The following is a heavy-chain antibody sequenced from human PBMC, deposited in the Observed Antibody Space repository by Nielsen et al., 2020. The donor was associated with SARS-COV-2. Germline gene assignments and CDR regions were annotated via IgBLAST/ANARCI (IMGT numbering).Heavy chain of an antibody. CDR2: IYYSGST. V-gene: IGHV4-30-4*01. Sequence: LRLSCTVSGGSISSGDYYWSWIRQPPGKGLEWIGYIYYSGSTYYNPSLKSRVTISVDTSKNQFSLKLSSVTAADTAVYYCARQLRRATMIVVAAGGYFDYWGQGTLVTVSS. D-gene: IGHD3-22*01. CDR1: GGSISSGDYY. J-gene: IGHJ4*02. CDR3: ARQLRRATMIVVAAGGYFDY.